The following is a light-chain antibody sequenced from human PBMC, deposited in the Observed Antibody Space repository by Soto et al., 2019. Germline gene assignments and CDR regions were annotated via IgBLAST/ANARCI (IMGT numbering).Light chain of an antibody. J-gene: IGKJ1*01. Sequence: DIQMTQSPSAMSASVGDRVTITCRASQDIYNYFAWFQQKPGKVPKRLIYGASSLQSGVPSRFSGSGIGTEFTLTISSLQPEDFATYFCLQHKTYPRTFGQGTTVEI. V-gene: IGKV1-17*03. CDR2: GAS. CDR1: QDIYNY. CDR3: LQHKTYPRT.